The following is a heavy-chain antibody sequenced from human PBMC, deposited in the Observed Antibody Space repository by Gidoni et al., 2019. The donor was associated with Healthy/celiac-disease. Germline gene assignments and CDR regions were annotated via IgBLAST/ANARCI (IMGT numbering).Heavy chain of an antibody. V-gene: IGHV1-46*03. CDR3: ASLTIFGVVEGV. Sequence: QVQLVQSGAEVKKPGASVKVSCKASGYTFTSYYMHWVRQAPGQGLEWMGIINPSGGSTSYAQKFQGRVTMTRDTSTSTVYMELSSLRSEDTAVYYCASLTIFGVVEGVWGQGTLVTVSS. D-gene: IGHD3-3*01. CDR1: GYTFTSYY. CDR2: INPSGGST. J-gene: IGHJ4*02.